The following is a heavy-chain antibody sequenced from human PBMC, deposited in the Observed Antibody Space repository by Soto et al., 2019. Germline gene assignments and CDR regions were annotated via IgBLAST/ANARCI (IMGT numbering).Heavy chain of an antibody. CDR2: ISYDGSNK. Sequence: PGGSLRLSCAASGFTFSSYAMHWVRQAPGKGLEWVAVISYDGSNKYYADSVKGRFTISRDNSKNTLYLQMNSLRAEDTAVYYCARDLAGYCSGGSCLGFDYWGQGTLVTSPQ. CDR1: GFTFSSYA. V-gene: IGHV3-30-3*01. D-gene: IGHD2-15*01. CDR3: ARDLAGYCSGGSCLGFDY. J-gene: IGHJ4*02.